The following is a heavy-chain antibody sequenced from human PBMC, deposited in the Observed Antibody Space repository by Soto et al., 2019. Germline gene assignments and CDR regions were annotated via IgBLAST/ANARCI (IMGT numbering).Heavy chain of an antibody. J-gene: IGHJ6*02. CDR3: ARDRAFCSSPTCSYYYYGMDV. Sequence: GGSLRLSCGASGFTFSNHPMHWVRQAPGKGLEWVAVISYDGNKKYYADSVKGRFTISRDNSKNTLDLQMNSLRPEDTAVYYCARDRAFCSSPTCSYYYYGMDVWGQGTTVTVSS. CDR1: GFTFSNHP. V-gene: IGHV3-30-3*01. CDR2: ISYDGNKK. D-gene: IGHD2-2*01.